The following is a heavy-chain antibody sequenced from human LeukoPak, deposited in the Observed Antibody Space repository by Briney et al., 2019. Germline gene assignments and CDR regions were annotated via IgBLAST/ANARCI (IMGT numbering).Heavy chain of an antibody. CDR1: GFTFSNAW. CDR3: TTGVGSGSYSWFDP. D-gene: IGHD1-26*01. V-gene: IGHV3-15*01. CDR2: IKSKTDGGTT. J-gene: IGHJ5*02. Sequence: GGSLRLSCAASGFTFSNAWMSWVRQAPGKGLEWVGRIKSKTDGGTTDYAAPVKGRFTISRDDSKNTLYLQMNSLKTEDTAVYYCTTGVGSGSYSWFDPWGQGTLVTVSS.